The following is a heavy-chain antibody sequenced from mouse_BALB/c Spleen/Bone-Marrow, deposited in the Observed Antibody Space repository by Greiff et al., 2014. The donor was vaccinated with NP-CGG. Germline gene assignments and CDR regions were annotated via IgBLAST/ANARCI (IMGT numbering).Heavy chain of an antibody. D-gene: IGHD2-3*01. CDR3: AGNGYYGWIAY. J-gene: IGHJ3*01. Sequence: EVQVVESGGGLVQPGGSLKLSCAASGFDFSRYWMTWVRQAPGKGLEWIGEINPDSSTINYTPSLEDKFIISRDNAKNTLYLQMSKVRSEDTARYYCAGNGYYGWIAYRGQGTLVTVSA. CDR1: GFDFSRYW. V-gene: IGHV4-1*02. CDR2: INPDSSTI.